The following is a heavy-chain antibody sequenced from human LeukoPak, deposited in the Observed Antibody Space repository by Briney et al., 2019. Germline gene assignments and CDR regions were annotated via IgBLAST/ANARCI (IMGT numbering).Heavy chain of an antibody. J-gene: IGHJ6*02. D-gene: IGHD3-22*01. CDR2: IYYSGST. CDR3: ARDRPYYYDSSGDEGYYYGMDV. V-gene: IGHV4-31*03. Sequence: SETLSLTCTVSGGSLSSGGYYWSWIRQHPGKGLEWIGYIYYSGSTYYNPSLKSRVTISVDTSKNQFSLKLSSVTAADTAVYYCARDRPYYYDSSGDEGYYYGMDVWGQGTTVTVSS. CDR1: GGSLSSGGYY.